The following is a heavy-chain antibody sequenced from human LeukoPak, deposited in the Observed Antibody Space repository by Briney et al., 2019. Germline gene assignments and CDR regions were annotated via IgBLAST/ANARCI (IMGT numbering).Heavy chain of an antibody. CDR1: GGSISSYY. Sequence: PSETLSLTCTVSGGSISSYYWSWIRQPAGKGLEWIGRIYTTGSTNYNPSLKSRVTMSVATSKSQFFLTLRSVTAADTALYFCAREVYSSGWFPPDSWGQGTLVTVSS. CDR2: IYTTGST. V-gene: IGHV4-4*07. J-gene: IGHJ4*02. D-gene: IGHD6-19*01. CDR3: AREVYSSGWFPPDS.